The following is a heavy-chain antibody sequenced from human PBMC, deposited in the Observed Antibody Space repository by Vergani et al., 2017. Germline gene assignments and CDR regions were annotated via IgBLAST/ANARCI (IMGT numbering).Heavy chain of an antibody. J-gene: IGHJ3*02. CDR3: ARGEDCSSTSCYAGIWGFDI. V-gene: IGHV1-18*01. D-gene: IGHD2-2*01. Sequence: QVQLVQSGAEVKKPGASVKVSCKASGYTFTSYGISWVRQAPGQGLEWMGWISAYNGNTNYAQKLQGRVTITADESTSTAYMELSSLRSEDTAVYYCARGEDCSSTSCYAGIWGFDIWGQGTMVTVSS. CDR2: ISAYNGNT. CDR1: GYTFTSYG.